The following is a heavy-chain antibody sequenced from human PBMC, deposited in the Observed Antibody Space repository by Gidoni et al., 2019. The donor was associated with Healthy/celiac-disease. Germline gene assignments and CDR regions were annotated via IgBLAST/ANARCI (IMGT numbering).Heavy chain of an antibody. CDR3: ARTPRGPSYFDY. Sequence: QVQLVESGGGVVQPGRSLRLSCAASGFTFSSYGMHWVRQAPGKGLEWVAVIWYDGSNKYYADSVKGRFTISRDNSKNTLYLQMNSLRAEDTAVYYCARTPRGPSYFDYWGQGTLVTVSS. CDR1: GFTFSSYG. V-gene: IGHV3-33*01. D-gene: IGHD3-10*01. CDR2: IWYDGSNK. J-gene: IGHJ4*02.